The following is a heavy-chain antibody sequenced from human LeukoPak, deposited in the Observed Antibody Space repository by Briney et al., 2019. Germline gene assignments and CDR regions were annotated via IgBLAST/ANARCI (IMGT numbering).Heavy chain of an antibody. D-gene: IGHD1-26*01. J-gene: IGHJ6*02. CDR1: GNYW. V-gene: IGHV3-74*01. Sequence: GGSLRLSCAASGNYWMHWVRQAPGKGLAWVSHSDGSWTSYADSVKGRFTISKDNAKNTVYLQMNNLRAEDTAVYYCAKVAELYYYGMDVWGQGTTVTVSS. CDR3: AKVAELYYYGMDV. CDR2: SDGSWT.